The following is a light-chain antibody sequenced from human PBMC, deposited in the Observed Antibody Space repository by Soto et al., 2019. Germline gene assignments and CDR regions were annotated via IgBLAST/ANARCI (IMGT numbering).Light chain of an antibody. CDR1: QSIGTY. V-gene: IGKV1-9*01. CDR3: QQVDSYPRT. J-gene: IGKJ1*01. CDR2: ASS. Sequence: QLTQSPSSLSASVGGRVTVTCRASQSIGTYLVWYQQKSGKAPMVLIYASSTLPTGVPSRFSGSGSGTDFSLTISSLHPEDVATYYCQQVDSYPRTFGQGTKVDIK.